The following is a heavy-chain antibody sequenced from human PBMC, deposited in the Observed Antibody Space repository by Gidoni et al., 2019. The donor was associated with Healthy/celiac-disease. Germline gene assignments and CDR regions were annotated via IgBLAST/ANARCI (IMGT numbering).Heavy chain of an antibody. CDR1: GYTCTSYG. Sequence: QVQLVQSGAEVKKPGASGKVSGKASGYTCTSYGISWVRQAPGQGLEWMGWISAYNGTPNYAQKLQGRVTMTPDTSTSTAYMELRSLRSDDTAVYYCARVAIAAADEYYFDYWGQGTLVTVSS. CDR2: ISAYNGTP. J-gene: IGHJ4*02. D-gene: IGHD6-13*01. V-gene: IGHV1-18*01. CDR3: ARVAIAAADEYYFDY.